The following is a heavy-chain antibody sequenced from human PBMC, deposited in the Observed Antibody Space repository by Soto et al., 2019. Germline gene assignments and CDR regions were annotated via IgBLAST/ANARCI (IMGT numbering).Heavy chain of an antibody. Sequence: ASVKVSCKASGYTFTGHYMHWVRQAPGQGLEWMGWINPNSGGTNYAQKLQGRVTISRDTSISTAYMDLGRLGSDDTAIYYCARVAYYDILTGYPLFDYWGQGTLVTVSS. CDR3: ARVAYYDILTGYPLFDY. V-gene: IGHV1-2*02. CDR1: GYTFTGHY. J-gene: IGHJ4*02. D-gene: IGHD3-9*01. CDR2: INPNSGGT.